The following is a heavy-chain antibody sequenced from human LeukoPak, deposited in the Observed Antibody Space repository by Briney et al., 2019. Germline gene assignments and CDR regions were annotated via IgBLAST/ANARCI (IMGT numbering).Heavy chain of an antibody. CDR1: GYTFSGYY. Sequence: ASVKVSCKASGYTFSGYYMFWVRQAPRQGLEWMGWINPDSGGTDYAQKFQGRVTMTRDTSISTAYMELCRLRSDDTAVYYCARRGYDSRGYYLLDYWGQGTLVTVSS. V-gene: IGHV1-2*02. J-gene: IGHJ4*02. CDR3: ARRGYDSRGYYLLDY. CDR2: INPDSGGT. D-gene: IGHD3-22*01.